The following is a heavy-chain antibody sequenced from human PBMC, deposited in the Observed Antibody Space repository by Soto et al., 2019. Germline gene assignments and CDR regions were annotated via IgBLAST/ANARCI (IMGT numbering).Heavy chain of an antibody. D-gene: IGHD6-13*01. J-gene: IGHJ4*02. CDR1: GFTFSSYG. Sequence: QVQLVESGGGVVQPGRSLRLSCAASGFTFSSYGMHWVRQAPGKGLEWVAVIWYDGSNKYYVDSVKGRFTISRDNSKNTLYLQMNSLRAEDTAVYYCARDLIAAAAPPFDYWGQGTLVTVSS. CDR2: IWYDGSNK. CDR3: ARDLIAAAAPPFDY. V-gene: IGHV3-33*01.